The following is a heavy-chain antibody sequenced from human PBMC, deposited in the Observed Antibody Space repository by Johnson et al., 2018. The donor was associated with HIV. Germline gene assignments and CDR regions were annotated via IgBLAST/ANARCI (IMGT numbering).Heavy chain of an antibody. V-gene: IGHV3-7*01. CDR2: IKQDGSEK. Sequence: VQLVESGGGLVQPGGSLRLSCVASGFTFSSYWMSWVRQAPGKGLEWVANIKQDGSEKYYVDSVKGRFTISRDNAKNSLYLQMNSLRTEDTAVYYCAKESKWESRTPHAFDMWGQGTMVTVSS. D-gene: IGHD1-26*01. CDR3: AKESKWESRTPHAFDM. J-gene: IGHJ3*02. CDR1: GFTFSSYW.